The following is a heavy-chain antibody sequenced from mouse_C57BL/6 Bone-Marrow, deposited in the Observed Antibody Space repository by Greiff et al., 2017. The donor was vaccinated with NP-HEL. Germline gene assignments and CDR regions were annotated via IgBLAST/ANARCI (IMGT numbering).Heavy chain of an antibody. D-gene: IGHD2-4*01. V-gene: IGHV2-2*01. CDR3: ASYDYEKAY. CDR2: IRSGGST. Sequence: VKLVESGPGLVQPSQSLSITCTVSGFSLTSYGVHWVRQSPGKGLEWLGVIRSGGSTDYNAAFISRLSISKDNAKSQVFFKMNSLQADDTAIYYCASYDYEKAYWGQGTLVTVSA. CDR1: GFSLTSYG. J-gene: IGHJ3*01.